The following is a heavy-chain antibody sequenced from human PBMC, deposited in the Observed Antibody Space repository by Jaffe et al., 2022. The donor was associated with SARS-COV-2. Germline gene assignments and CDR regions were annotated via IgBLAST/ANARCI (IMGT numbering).Heavy chain of an antibody. CDR2: INHSGST. D-gene: IGHD3-10*01. V-gene: IGHV4-34*01. Sequence: QVQLQQWGAGLLKPSETLSLTCAVYGGSFSGYYWSWIRQPPGKGLEWIGEINHSGSTNYNPSLKSRVTISVDTSKNQFSLKLSSVTAADTAVYYCARGGSPGYYGSGSYYSFDYWGQGTLVTVSS. CDR1: GGSFSGYY. CDR3: ARGGSPGYYGSGSYYSFDY. J-gene: IGHJ4*02.